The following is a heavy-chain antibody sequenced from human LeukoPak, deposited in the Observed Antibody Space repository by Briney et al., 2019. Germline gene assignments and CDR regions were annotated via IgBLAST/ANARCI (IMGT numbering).Heavy chain of an antibody. D-gene: IGHD6-13*01. CDR3: AKEGYSRGYYSYYYMDV. CDR1: GFTFSITY. V-gene: IGHV3-66*01. J-gene: IGHJ6*03. Sequence: QPGGSLRLSCAASGFTFSITYMAWVRQAPGKVLEWGSVIYGGGDAYYADSVKGRLTIARDNSKNTLYVQMNSLRAEDTAVYYCAKEGYSRGYYSYYYMDVWGKGTTVTASS. CDR2: IYGGGDA.